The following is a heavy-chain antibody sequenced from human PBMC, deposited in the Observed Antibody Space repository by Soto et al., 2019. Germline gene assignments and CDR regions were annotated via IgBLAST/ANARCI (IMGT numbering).Heavy chain of an antibody. J-gene: IGHJ4*02. CDR3: ARFSQRLASFDY. Sequence: QVQLQESGPGLVKPSETLSLTCTVSGGSVSSGSYYWSWIRQPPGKGLEWIGYIYYSGSTNYNPSLKSRVTISVDTSKNQFSLKLSSVTAADTAVYYCARFSQRLASFDYWGQGTLVTVSS. CDR1: GGSVSSGSYY. D-gene: IGHD6-19*01. CDR2: IYYSGST. V-gene: IGHV4-61*01.